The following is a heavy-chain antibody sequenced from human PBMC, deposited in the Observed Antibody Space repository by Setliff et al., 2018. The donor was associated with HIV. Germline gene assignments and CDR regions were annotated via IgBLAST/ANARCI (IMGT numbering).Heavy chain of an antibody. CDR3: ARLTIFGVVMATYYMDV. Sequence: KPSETLSLTCTVSGGSISSHYWSWIRQPPGKGLEWIGYIYYSGNTNYNPSLKSRVTISVDTSKNQFSLKLSSVTAADTAVYYCARLTIFGVVMATYYMDVWGKGTTVTVS. CDR2: IYYSGNT. D-gene: IGHD3-3*01. V-gene: IGHV4-59*11. CDR1: GGSISSHY. J-gene: IGHJ6*03.